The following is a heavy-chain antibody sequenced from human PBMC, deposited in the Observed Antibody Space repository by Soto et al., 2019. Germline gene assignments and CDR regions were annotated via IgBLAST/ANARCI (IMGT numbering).Heavy chain of an antibody. CDR2: IIPIFGTA. Sequence: SVKVSCKASGGTFSSYAISWVRQAPGQGLEWMGGIIPIFGTANYAQKFQGRVTITADESTSTAYMELSSLRSEDTAVYYCARGAPGKGSGYYYLPRGVFDYWGQGTLVTVSS. J-gene: IGHJ4*02. D-gene: IGHD3-22*01. CDR1: GGTFSSYA. CDR3: ARGAPGKGSGYYYLPRGVFDY. V-gene: IGHV1-69*13.